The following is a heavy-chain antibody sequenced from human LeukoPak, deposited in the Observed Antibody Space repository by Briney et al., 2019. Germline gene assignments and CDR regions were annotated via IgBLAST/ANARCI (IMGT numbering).Heavy chain of an antibody. CDR2: ISGSGSSS. D-gene: IGHD2-15*01. CDR3: AKGPVAGTRWFDP. V-gene: IGHV3-23*01. CDR1: GFTFSSYV. J-gene: IGHJ5*02. Sequence: GGSLRLSCAASGFTFSSYVMSWVRQAPGEGLEWVSTISGSGSSSYYADPSKGRFTISRDNSKNTLYLQMNSLRAEDTAVYYCAKGPVAGTRWFDPWGQGTLVTVSS.